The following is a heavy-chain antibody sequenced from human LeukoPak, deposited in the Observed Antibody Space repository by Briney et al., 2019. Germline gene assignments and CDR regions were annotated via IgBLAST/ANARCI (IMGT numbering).Heavy chain of an antibody. CDR2: IWSDGSYK. D-gene: IGHD4-11*01. CDR1: GFTFRTHG. CDR3: AREYINYVQDY. J-gene: IGHJ4*02. V-gene: IGHV3-33*01. Sequence: GGSLRLFCAASGFTFRTHGMHWVRQAPGKGLEWVAVIWSDGSYKYYADSVKGRFTISRDFSKNTLYLQMNSLRAEDTAVYYCAREYINYVQDYWGQGTLVTASS.